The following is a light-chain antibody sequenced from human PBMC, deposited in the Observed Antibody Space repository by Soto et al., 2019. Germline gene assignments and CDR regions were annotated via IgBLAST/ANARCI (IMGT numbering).Light chain of an antibody. CDR2: EVS. J-gene: IGLJ3*02. CDR1: SSDVGAYKY. CDR3: TSYVGSNIWV. Sequence: QSVLTQPPSASGSPGQSVTISCTGTSSDVGAYKYVSWYQQYPGKAPKLMIYEVSKRPSGVPDRFSGSKSGNTASLTVSGLQAEDEADYYCTSYVGSNIWVFGGGTQLTLL. V-gene: IGLV2-8*01.